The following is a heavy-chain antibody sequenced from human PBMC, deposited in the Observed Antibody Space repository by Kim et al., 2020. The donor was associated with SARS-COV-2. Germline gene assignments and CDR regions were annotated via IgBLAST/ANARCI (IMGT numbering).Heavy chain of an antibody. D-gene: IGHD3-16*01. CDR1: GFTFDDYA. CDR3: AKDMSDGYKTFGAFDI. CDR2: ISWNSGSI. Sequence: GGSLRLSCAASGFTFDDYAMHWVRQAPGKGLEWVSGISWNSGSIGYADSVKGRFTISRDNAKNSLYLQMNSLRAEDTALYYCAKDMSDGYKTFGAFDIWG. V-gene: IGHV3-9*01. J-gene: IGHJ3*02.